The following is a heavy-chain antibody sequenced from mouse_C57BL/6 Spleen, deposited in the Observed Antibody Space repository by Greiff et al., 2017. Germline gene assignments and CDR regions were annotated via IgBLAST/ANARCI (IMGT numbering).Heavy chain of an antibody. V-gene: IGHV1-50*01. CDR2: IDPSDSYT. CDR3: ARSVTTVVATDY. D-gene: IGHD1-1*01. CDR1: GYTFTSYW. J-gene: IGHJ2*01. Sequence: QVQLKQPGAELVKPGASVKLSCKASGYTFTSYWMQWVKQRPGQGLEWIGEIDPSDSYTNYNQKFKGKATLTVDTSSSTAYMQLSSLTSEDSAVYYCARSVTTVVATDYGGQGTTLTVSS.